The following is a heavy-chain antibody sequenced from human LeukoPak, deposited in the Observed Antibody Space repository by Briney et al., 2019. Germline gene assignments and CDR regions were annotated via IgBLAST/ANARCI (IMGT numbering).Heavy chain of an antibody. CDR2: ISAYNGNT. CDR1: GYTFTSYG. V-gene: IGHV1-18*01. D-gene: IGHD4-17*01. Sequence: GASVKVSCKASGYTFTSYGISWVRQAPGQGLEWMGWISAYNGNTNYAQKLQGRVTMTTDTSTSTAYMELRSLRSDDTAVYYCASFLGGGDYGDYIDPWGQGTLVTVSS. CDR3: ASFLGGGDYGDYIDP. J-gene: IGHJ5*02.